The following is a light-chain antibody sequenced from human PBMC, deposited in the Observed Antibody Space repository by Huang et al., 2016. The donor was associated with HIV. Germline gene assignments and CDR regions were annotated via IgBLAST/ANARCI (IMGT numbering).Light chain of an antibody. V-gene: IGKV3-11*01. CDR2: DAS. J-gene: IGKJ3*01. CDR1: QRVSSY. CDR3: QQRSNWPPRGT. Sequence: EIVLTQSPATLSLSPGERATLSCRASQRVSSYLAWYQQKPGQAPRLLIYDASNRATGSPARFSGSGSGTDFTLTISSLEPEDFAVYYCQQRSNWPPRGTFGPGTKVDIK.